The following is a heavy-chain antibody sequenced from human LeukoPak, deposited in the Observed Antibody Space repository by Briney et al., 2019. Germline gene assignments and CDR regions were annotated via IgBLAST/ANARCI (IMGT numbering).Heavy chain of an antibody. Sequence: SETLSLTCAVYGGSFSGYYWSWIRQPPGKGLEWIGEINHSGGTNYNPSLKSRVTISVDTSKNQFSLKLSSVTAADTAVYYCARVVAVAGSPFDYWGQGTLVTVSS. V-gene: IGHV4-34*01. J-gene: IGHJ4*02. CDR1: GGSFSGYY. D-gene: IGHD6-19*01. CDR3: ARVVAVAGSPFDY. CDR2: INHSGGT.